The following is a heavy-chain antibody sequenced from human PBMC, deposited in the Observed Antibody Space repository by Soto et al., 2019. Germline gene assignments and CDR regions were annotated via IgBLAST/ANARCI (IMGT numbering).Heavy chain of an antibody. CDR2: INDSGNI. D-gene: IGHD3-10*01. CDR1: GGSFSGYQ. CDR3: ARGLILWFGELSRRGGYYYYMDV. J-gene: IGHJ6*03. V-gene: IGHV4-34*01. Sequence: QVQLQQWGAGLLKPSETLSLTCAVYGGSFSGYQWTWIRQTPGKGLEWIGEINDSGNINYNPSLKSRVTILVDTAKKQISLKLRSVTAADTAVYYCARGLILWFGELSRRGGYYYYMDVWCKGTSVTVSS.